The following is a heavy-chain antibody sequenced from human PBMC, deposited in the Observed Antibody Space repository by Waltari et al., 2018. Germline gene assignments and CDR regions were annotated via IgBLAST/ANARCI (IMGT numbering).Heavy chain of an antibody. CDR3: AKVVAAAVIRGGTDY. D-gene: IGHD2-2*01. CDR1: GFTFSSYA. Sequence: EVQLLESGGGLVQPGGSLRLSCAASGFTFSSYAMTWVRQAPGKGLEWVSAISGSGGSTYYADSVKGRFTISRDDSENTLYLQMNSLRAEDTAVYYCAKVVAAAVIRGGTDYWGQGTLVTVSS. J-gene: IGHJ4*02. V-gene: IGHV3-23*01. CDR2: ISGSGGST.